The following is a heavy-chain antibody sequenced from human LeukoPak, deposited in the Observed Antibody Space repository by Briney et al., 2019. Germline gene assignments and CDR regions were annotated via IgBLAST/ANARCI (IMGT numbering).Heavy chain of an antibody. J-gene: IGHJ3*02. CDR2: ISAYNGNT. D-gene: IGHD3-16*02. CDR1: GYTFTSYG. CDR3: ARSISDYVWGSYPRDVFDI. Sequence: ASVKVSCKASGYTFTSYGISWVRQAPGQGLEWMGWISAYNGNTNYAQKLQGRVTMTTDTSTSTAYMELRSLRSDDTAVYYCARSISDYVWGSYPRDVFDIWGQGTMVTVSS. V-gene: IGHV1-18*01.